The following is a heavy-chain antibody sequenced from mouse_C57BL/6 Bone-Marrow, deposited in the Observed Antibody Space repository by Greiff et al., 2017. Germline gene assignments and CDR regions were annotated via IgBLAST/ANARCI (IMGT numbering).Heavy chain of an antibody. D-gene: IGHD1-1*01. J-gene: IGHJ2*01. V-gene: IGHV1-50*01. Sequence: QVQLQQPGAELVKPGASVKLSCKASGYTFTSYWMQWVKQRPGQGLEWIGESDPSDSYTNYNQKFKGKATLTVDTSSSTAYMQLSSLTSEDSAVYYCAREGAWTTVVFDYWGQGTTLTVSS. CDR3: AREGAWTTVVFDY. CDR2: SDPSDSYT. CDR1: GYTFTSYW.